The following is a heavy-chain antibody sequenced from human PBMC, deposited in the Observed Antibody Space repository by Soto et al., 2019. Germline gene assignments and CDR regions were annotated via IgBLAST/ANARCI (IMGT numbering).Heavy chain of an antibody. CDR2: INHSGST. D-gene: IGHD6-19*01. CDR1: GGSFSDFY. CDR3: GPRGAVADPRGY. J-gene: IGHJ4*02. Sequence: QVQLQQWGAGLLKPSETLSLTCAVYGGSFSDFYWTWIRQLPGKGLEWIGEINHSGSTNYNPSLKRRVAISVDTSKNQCSLNLRSVTAADTAVYYCGPRGAVADPRGYWGQGTLVTISS. V-gene: IGHV4-34*01.